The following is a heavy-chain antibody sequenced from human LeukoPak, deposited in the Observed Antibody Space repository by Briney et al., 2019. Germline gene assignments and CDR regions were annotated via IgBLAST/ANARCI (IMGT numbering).Heavy chain of an antibody. CDR3: AKDRDGGSTTTAKGFDY. V-gene: IGHV3-23*01. J-gene: IGHJ4*02. CDR2: ISISGGRT. D-gene: IGHD2/OR15-2a*01. Sequence: GGSLRLSCAASGFTFSSYGMSWVRQAPGKGLEWVSGISISGGRTYYADSVKGRFTISRDNSKNTVFLQTSSLRVEDTAIYYCAKDRDGGSTTTAKGFDYWAQGTLVTVSS. CDR1: GFTFSSYG.